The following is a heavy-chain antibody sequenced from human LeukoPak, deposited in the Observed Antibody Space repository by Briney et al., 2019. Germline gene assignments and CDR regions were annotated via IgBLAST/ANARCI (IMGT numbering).Heavy chain of an antibody. V-gene: IGHV4-39*02. Sequence: PSETLSLTCTVSGGSVSSSSYYWGWIRQPPGKGLEWIGSIYYSGSTYYNPSLKSRVTISVDTSKNQFSLKLSSVTAADTAVYYCARDTWELQNYYDSSGNKHLWGNIWGQGTMVTVSS. CDR1: GGSVSSSSYY. J-gene: IGHJ3*02. D-gene: IGHD3-22*01. CDR3: ARDTWELQNYYDSSGNKHLWGNI. CDR2: IYYSGST.